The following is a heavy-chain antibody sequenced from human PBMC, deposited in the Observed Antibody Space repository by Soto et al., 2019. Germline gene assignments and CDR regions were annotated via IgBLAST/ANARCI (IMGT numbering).Heavy chain of an antibody. V-gene: IGHV4-39*01. J-gene: IGHJ5*02. Sequence: PSETLSLTCTVSGGSISSSDSYWGWIRRPPGKGLEWVGTIDYSGGTTHNPSLEGRVTISVDTSKNQFSLRLSFVTAADTAVYYCARRTPLYASESSRFDPWGQGALVTVSS. D-gene: IGHD3-10*01. CDR3: ARRTPLYASESSRFDP. CDR1: GGSISSSDSY. CDR2: IDYSGGT.